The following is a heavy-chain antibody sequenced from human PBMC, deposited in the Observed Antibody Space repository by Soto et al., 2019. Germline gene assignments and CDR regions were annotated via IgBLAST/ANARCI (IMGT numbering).Heavy chain of an antibody. CDR2: IIPIFGTA. D-gene: IGHD3-22*01. CDR3: ARDSGRLIDSSGHFDY. CDR1: GGTFSSYA. Sequence: VKVSCKASGGTFSSYAISWVRQAPGQGLEWMGGIIPIFGTANYAQKFQGRVTITADESTSTAYMELSSLRSEDTAVYYCARDSGRLIDSSGHFDYWGQGTLVTVSS. V-gene: IGHV1-69*13. J-gene: IGHJ4*02.